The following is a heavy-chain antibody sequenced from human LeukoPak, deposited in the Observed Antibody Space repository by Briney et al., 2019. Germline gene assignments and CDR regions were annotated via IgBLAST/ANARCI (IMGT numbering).Heavy chain of an antibody. CDR1: GGSISSGDNY. Sequence: SETLSLTCTVSGGSISSGDNYWSWIRQPPGKGLEWIGYIYYSVSTYYNPSLKSRVTISVDTSKNQFSLKLNSVTAADTAVYYCARGDLYSSSWYNWGQGTLVTVSS. CDR3: ARGDLYSSSWYN. J-gene: IGHJ4*02. CDR2: IYYSVST. D-gene: IGHD6-13*01. V-gene: IGHV4-30-4*08.